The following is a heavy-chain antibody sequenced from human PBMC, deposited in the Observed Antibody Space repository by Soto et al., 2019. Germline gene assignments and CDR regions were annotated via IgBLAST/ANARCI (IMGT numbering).Heavy chain of an antibody. V-gene: IGHV3-74*01. CDR3: ARVYYDFWSGYYTGIGFPLNYYYMDV. CDR1: GFTFSSYW. J-gene: IGHJ6*03. Sequence: GGSLRLSCAASGFTFSSYWMHWVRQAPGKGLVWVSRINSDGSSTSYADSVKGRFTISRDNAKNTLYLQMNSLRAEDTAVYYCARVYYDFWSGYYTGIGFPLNYYYMDVWGKGTTVTVSS. D-gene: IGHD3-3*01. CDR2: INSDGSST.